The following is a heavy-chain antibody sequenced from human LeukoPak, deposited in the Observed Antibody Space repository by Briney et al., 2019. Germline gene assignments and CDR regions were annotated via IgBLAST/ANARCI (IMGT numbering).Heavy chain of an antibody. CDR2: INHSGST. CDR3: ARGFYTVNGYYFDY. Sequence: PSETLSLTCAVYGGSFSGYYWSGIRQPPGKGLEWIGEINHSGSTNYNPSLKSRVTISVDTSKNQFSLKLSSVTAADTAVYYCARGFYTVNGYYFDYWGQGTLVTVSS. D-gene: IGHD4-17*01. CDR1: GGSFSGYY. J-gene: IGHJ4*02. V-gene: IGHV4-34*01.